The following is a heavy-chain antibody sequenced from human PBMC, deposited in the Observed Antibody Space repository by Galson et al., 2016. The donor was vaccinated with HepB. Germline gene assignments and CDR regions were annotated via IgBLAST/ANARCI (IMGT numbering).Heavy chain of an antibody. CDR2: INHSGHP. CDR3: ARGQRHWRNYYYGMDV. Sequence: ETLSLTCSVYGGSFSGFSWNWIRLSPGKGLEWVGEINHSGHPDYNPYLKSRVTMLVDTSKNQFSLELTSVTAADTAVYYCARGQRHWRNYYYGMDVWGQGTTVIVSS. J-gene: IGHJ6*02. D-gene: IGHD1-1*01. CDR1: GGSFSGFS. V-gene: IGHV4-34*01.